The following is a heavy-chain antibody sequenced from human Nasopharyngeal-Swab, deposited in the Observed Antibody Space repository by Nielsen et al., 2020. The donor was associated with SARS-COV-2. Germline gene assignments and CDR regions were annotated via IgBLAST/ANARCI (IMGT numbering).Heavy chain of an antibody. Sequence: GESLKISCAASGFTFSSYAMSWVRQAPGKGLEWVSAISGSGGSTYYADSVEGRFTISRDNSKNTLYLQMNSLRAEDTAVYYCAKSGYSSSSESDYWGQGTLVTVSS. V-gene: IGHV3-23*01. D-gene: IGHD6-6*01. CDR3: AKSGYSSSSESDY. J-gene: IGHJ4*02. CDR1: GFTFSSYA. CDR2: ISGSGGST.